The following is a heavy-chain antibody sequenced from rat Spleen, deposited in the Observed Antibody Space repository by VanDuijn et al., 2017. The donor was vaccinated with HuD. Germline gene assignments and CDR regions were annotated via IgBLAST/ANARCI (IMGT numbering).Heavy chain of an antibody. CDR3: ARHGVNYGAYNWYAY. CDR1: GFTFSDYY. CDR2: ISTGGGTT. Sequence: EVQLVESGGGLVQPGRSLKLSCAASGFTFSDYYMAWVRQAPTKGLEWVASISTGGGTTYYRDSVKGRFTISRDSAESTLYLQMNSLRSEDTATYYCARHGVNYGAYNWYAYWGQGTLVTVSS. V-gene: IGHV5-25*01. D-gene: IGHD1-11*01. J-gene: IGHJ3*01.